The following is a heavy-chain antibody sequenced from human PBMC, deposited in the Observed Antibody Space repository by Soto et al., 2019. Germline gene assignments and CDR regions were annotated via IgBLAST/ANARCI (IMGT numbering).Heavy chain of an antibody. Sequence: SVKVSCKASGGTFSSYAISWVRQAPGQGLEWMGGIIPIFGTANYAQKFQGRVTIAADESTSTAYMELSSLRSEDTAVYYCAREAASGSYHGYFDYWGQGTLVTVSS. D-gene: IGHD1-26*01. CDR2: IIPIFGTA. J-gene: IGHJ4*02. CDR3: AREAASGSYHGYFDY. CDR1: GGTFSSYA. V-gene: IGHV1-69*13.